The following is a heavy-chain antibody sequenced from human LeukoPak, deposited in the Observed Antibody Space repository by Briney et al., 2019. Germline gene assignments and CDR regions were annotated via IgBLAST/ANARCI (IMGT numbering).Heavy chain of an antibody. J-gene: IGHJ6*03. CDR2: IRYDGSNK. D-gene: IGHD6-13*01. CDR3: AREWMGYSSSRRYYYYYMDV. Sequence: PGGSLRLSCAASGFTFSTYGMYWVRQAPGKGLEWVAFIRYDGSNKYYGDPVKGRFTISRDNSKNTLYPQMNSLRAEDTALYYCAREWMGYSSSRRYYYYYMDVWGKGTTVTVSS. V-gene: IGHV3-30*02. CDR1: GFTFSTYG.